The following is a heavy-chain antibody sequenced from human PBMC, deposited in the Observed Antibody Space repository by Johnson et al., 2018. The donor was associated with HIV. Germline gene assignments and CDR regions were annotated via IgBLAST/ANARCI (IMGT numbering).Heavy chain of an antibody. Sequence: VQLVESGGGVVRPGGSLRLSCAASGFTFDDNDMTWVRHAPGKGLEWVSGINWNGGSTGYADSVKGRFTISRDNATNSLYLQMNSLRAEDTALYYCARGIVVVTRGPGSDAFDIWGQGTMVTVSS. D-gene: IGHD3-22*01. J-gene: IGHJ3*02. CDR3: ARGIVVVTRGPGSDAFDI. CDR1: GFTFDDND. V-gene: IGHV3-20*04. CDR2: INWNGGST.